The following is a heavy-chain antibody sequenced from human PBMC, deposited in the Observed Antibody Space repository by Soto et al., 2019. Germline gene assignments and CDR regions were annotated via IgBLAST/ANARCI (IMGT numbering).Heavy chain of an antibody. CDR1: GGTFSSYT. V-gene: IGHV1-69*02. D-gene: IGHD4-17*01. Sequence: QVQLVQSGAEVKKPGSSVKVSCKASGGTFSSYTISWVRQAPGQGLEWMGRIIPILGIANYAQKFQGRVTITADKSTSTAYMELSSLRSEDTAVYYCARATLRTNWFDPWGQGTLVTVSS. CDR2: IIPILGIA. J-gene: IGHJ5*02. CDR3: ARATLRTNWFDP.